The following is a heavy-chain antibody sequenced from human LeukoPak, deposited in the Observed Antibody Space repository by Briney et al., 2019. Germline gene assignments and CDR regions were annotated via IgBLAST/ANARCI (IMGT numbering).Heavy chain of an antibody. V-gene: IGHV3-11*01. Sequence: GGSLRLSCAASGFTFSSYAMSWIRQAPGKGLEWVSYISSSGSTIYYADSVKGRFTISRDNAKNSLYLQMNSLRAEDTAVYYCARGRTYYDFWSGYHTPDYFDYWGQGTLVTVSS. CDR1: GFTFSSYA. J-gene: IGHJ4*02. CDR3: ARGRTYYDFWSGYHTPDYFDY. CDR2: ISSSGSTI. D-gene: IGHD3-3*01.